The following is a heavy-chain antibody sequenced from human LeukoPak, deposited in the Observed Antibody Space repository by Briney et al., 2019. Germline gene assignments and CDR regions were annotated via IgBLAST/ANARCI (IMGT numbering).Heavy chain of an antibody. J-gene: IGHJ5*02. V-gene: IGHV1-69*04. Sequence: ASVKVSCKASGGTFSSYAISWVRQAPGQGLEWMGRIIPILGIANYAQKFQGRVTITADKSTSTAYMELSSLRSEDTAVYYCARGPYSGYDAHNWFDPWGQGTLVTVSS. CDR2: IIPILGIA. D-gene: IGHD5-12*01. CDR3: ARGPYSGYDAHNWFDP. CDR1: GGTFSSYA.